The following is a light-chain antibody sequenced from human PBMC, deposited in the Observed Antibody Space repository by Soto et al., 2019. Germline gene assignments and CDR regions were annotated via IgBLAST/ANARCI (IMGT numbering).Light chain of an antibody. V-gene: IGKV3-20*01. J-gene: IGKJ2*01. CDR1: QSVSSSY. Sequence: EIVLTQSPGTLSLSQGERATLSCRASQSVSSSYLAWYQQKPGQAPRLLIYGASSRATGVPSRFRGSGSGTDFTLAISRLQPEDCAAYYCQQYGGSPPYNFGQGTKLEIK. CDR3: QQYGGSPPYN. CDR2: GAS.